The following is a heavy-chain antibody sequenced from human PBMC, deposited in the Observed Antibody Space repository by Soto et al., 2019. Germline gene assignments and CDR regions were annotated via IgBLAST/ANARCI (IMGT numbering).Heavy chain of an antibody. CDR1: GFPFSSYD. CDR3: ARDRRRSRQYYYGMDV. D-gene: IGHD3-3*01. V-gene: IGHV3-13*01. CDR2: IGTAGDT. Sequence: PGGSLRLSCAASGFPFSSYDMHWVRQATGKGLEWVSAIGTAGDTYYPGSVKGRFTISRENAKNSLYLQMNSLRAEDTAVYYCARDRRRSRQYYYGMDVWGQGTTVTVSS. J-gene: IGHJ6*02.